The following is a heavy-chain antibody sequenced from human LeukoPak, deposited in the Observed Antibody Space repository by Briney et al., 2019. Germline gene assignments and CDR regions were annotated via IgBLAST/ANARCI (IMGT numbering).Heavy chain of an antibody. D-gene: IGHD1-26*01. Sequence: SETLSLTCTVSGGSISSYYWSWIRQTPGKGLEWIGYIYYSGSTNYNPSLKSRVTISVDTSKNQFSLKLSSVTAADTAVYYCARVVNSGSYFVDYWGQGTLVTVSS. CDR2: IYYSGST. J-gene: IGHJ4*02. CDR3: ARVVNSGSYFVDY. V-gene: IGHV4-59*01. CDR1: GGSISSYY.